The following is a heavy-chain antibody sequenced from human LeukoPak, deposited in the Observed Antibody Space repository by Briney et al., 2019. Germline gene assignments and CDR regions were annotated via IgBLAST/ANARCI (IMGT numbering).Heavy chain of an antibody. Sequence: GESLKISCKGSAYSFTTNWIGWVGQMPGKGLEWMGIIFPGDSGTRYSPSFQGQVTISADKSISTAYLQWSSLRASDTAMYYCARGMTTLTYDAFDIWGQGTMVTVSS. D-gene: IGHD4-11*01. CDR1: AYSFTTNW. J-gene: IGHJ3*02. CDR2: IFPGDSGT. CDR3: ARGMTTLTYDAFDI. V-gene: IGHV5-51*01.